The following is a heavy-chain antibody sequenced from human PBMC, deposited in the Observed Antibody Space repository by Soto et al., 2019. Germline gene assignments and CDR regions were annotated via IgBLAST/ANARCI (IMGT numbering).Heavy chain of an antibody. CDR3: AKGGVLTGYYRYYYYYGMDV. CDR1: GFTFSSYG. CDR2: ISYDGSNK. Sequence: GGSLRLSCAASGFTFSSYGMHWVRQAPGKGLEWVAVISYDGSNKYYADSVKGRFTISRDNSKNTLYLQMNSLRAEDTAVYYCAKGGVLTGYYRYYYYYGMDVWGQGTIVTVSS. V-gene: IGHV3-30*18. D-gene: IGHD3-9*01. J-gene: IGHJ6*02.